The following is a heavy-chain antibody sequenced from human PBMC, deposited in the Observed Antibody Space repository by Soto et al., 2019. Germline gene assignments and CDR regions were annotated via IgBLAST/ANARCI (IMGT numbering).Heavy chain of an antibody. CDR3: ARDGCSGSNCLNWFDP. V-gene: IGHV3-48*01. D-gene: IGHD2-15*01. CDR2: ISSSSTTK. Sequence: EVQLVESGGGLVKRGGSLRLSCAASGFTFSSYSMNWVRQAPGKGLEWVSYISSSSTTKYYADSVKGRFTISRDNAKNSLYLQMNSLRAEDTAVYYCARDGCSGSNCLNWFDPWGQGTLVTVSS. J-gene: IGHJ5*02. CDR1: GFTFSSYS.